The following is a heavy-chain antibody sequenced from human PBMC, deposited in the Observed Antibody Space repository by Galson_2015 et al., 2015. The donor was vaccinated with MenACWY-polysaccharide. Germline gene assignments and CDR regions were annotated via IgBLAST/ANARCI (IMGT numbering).Heavy chain of an antibody. CDR2: IKFDGSEA. V-gene: IGHV3-7*01. CDR3: VRDQDRSNVGCDHYDY. CDR1: GFALSGYW. Sequence: SLRLSCAASGFALSGYWMSWIRQAPGKGLERVAHIKFDGSEAVYADSVKGRFTVSRDNARNALYLQMNSLRAEDTAVYYCVRDQDRSNVGCDHYDYWGPGSLFVVST. J-gene: IGHJ4*01. D-gene: IGHD1-14*01.